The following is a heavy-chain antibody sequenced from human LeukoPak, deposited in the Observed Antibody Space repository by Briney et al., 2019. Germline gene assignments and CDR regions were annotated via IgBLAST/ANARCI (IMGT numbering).Heavy chain of an antibody. J-gene: IGHJ4*02. V-gene: IGHV3-21*01. Sequence: PGGSLRLSCVASGFPFSTYAMNWVRQAPGKGLEWVSSISSSSSYIYYADSVKGRFTISRDNAKNSLYLQMNSLRAEDTAVYYCASGDNYDSSGYYQSFDYWGQGTLVTVSS. D-gene: IGHD3-22*01. CDR1: GFPFSTYA. CDR3: ASGDNYDSSGYYQSFDY. CDR2: ISSSSSYI.